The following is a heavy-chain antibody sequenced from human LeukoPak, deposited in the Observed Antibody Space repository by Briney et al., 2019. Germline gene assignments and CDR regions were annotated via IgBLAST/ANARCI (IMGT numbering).Heavy chain of an antibody. J-gene: IGHJ4*02. D-gene: IGHD3-10*01. V-gene: IGHV3-7*01. Sequence: GGSLRLSCAASGFSFKDYWMSWVRQAPGKGLEWVADIEPDGSGKTYVDSVKGRFSISRDNAQQSLYLQMDTLTAEDTAVYYCVTSWVRQQRDFWGQGTLVTVSS. CDR1: GFSFKDYW. CDR2: IEPDGSGK. CDR3: VTSWVRQQRDF.